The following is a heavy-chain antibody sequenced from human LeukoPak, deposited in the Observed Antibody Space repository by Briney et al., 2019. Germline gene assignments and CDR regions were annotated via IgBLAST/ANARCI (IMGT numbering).Heavy chain of an antibody. J-gene: IGHJ5*02. CDR2: MNPNSGNT. CDR3: ATSRYEDSSGYYGNWFDP. D-gene: IGHD3-22*01. V-gene: IGHV1-8*01. CDR1: GYTFTSYD. Sequence: ASVKVSCKASGYTFTSYDINWVRQATGQGLEWMGWMNPNSGNTGYAQKFQGRVTMTRNTSISTAYMELSSLRSEDTAVYYCATSRYEDSSGYYGNWFDPWGQGTLVTVSS.